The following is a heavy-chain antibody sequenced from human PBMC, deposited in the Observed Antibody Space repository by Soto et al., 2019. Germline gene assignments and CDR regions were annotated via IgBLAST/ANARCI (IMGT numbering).Heavy chain of an antibody. CDR1: GFILSDCA. CDR3: ARKWVVDIVATIEAFDI. D-gene: IGHD5-12*01. J-gene: IGHJ3*02. V-gene: IGHV3-21*05. Sequence: GGSLRLSCATSGFILSDCAMNWVRQAPGKGLEWVSYISSSSSFIYYADSVKGRFTISRDNAKNSLYLQMNSLRAEDTAVYYCARKWVVDIVATIEAFDIWGQGTMVTVSS. CDR2: ISSSSSFI.